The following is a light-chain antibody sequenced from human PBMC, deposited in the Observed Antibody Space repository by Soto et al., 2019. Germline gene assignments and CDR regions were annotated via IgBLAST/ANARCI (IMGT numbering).Light chain of an antibody. CDR2: GAS. CDR3: QQYGSSHT. Sequence: DIVLTQSPGTLSLSPGQRATLSCRASQSVRSSYLAWYQHRPGQAPRLLIYGASSRATDIPDRFSGSGSGTDFTLTIGRLGPEDFAVYYCQQYGSSHTFGQGTKVDIK. CDR1: QSVRSSY. V-gene: IGKV3-20*01. J-gene: IGKJ1*01.